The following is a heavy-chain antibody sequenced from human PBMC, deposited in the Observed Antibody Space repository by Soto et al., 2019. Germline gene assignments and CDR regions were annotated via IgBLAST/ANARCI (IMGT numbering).Heavy chain of an antibody. CDR2: IYHSGST. CDR3: ARVVYYDSSGYLARTWFDP. D-gene: IGHD3-22*01. CDR1: GGSISSGGYS. J-gene: IGHJ5*02. Sequence: SETLSLTCAVSGGSISSGGYSWSWIRQPPGKGLEWIGYIYHSGSTYYNPSLKSRVTISVDRSKNQFSLKLSSVTAADTAVYYCARVVYYDSSGYLARTWFDPWGQGTLVTVSS. V-gene: IGHV4-30-2*01.